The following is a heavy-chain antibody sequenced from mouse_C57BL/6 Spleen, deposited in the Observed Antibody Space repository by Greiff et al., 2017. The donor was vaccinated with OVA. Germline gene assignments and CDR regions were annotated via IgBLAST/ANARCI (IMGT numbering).Heavy chain of an antibody. D-gene: IGHD2-4*01. Sequence: VQGVESGPELVKPGASVKLSCKASGYTFTSYDINWVKQRPGQGLEWIGWIYPRDGSTKYNEKFKGKATLTVDTSSSTAYMELHSLTSEDSAVYFCARSSYDYAYYFDYWGQGTTLTVSS. CDR3: ARSSYDYAYYFDY. CDR2: IYPRDGST. J-gene: IGHJ2*01. CDR1: GYTFTSYD. V-gene: IGHV1-85*01.